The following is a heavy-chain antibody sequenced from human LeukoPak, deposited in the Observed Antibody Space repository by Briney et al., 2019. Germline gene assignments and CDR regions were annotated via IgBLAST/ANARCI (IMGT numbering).Heavy chain of an antibody. CDR2: IYSGGST. J-gene: IGHJ4*02. CDR1: GFTVSSNY. D-gene: IGHD3-22*01. Sequence: GGSLRLSCAASGFTVSSNYTSWVRQAPGKGLEWVSVIYSGGSTYYADSVKGRFTISRDNSKNTLYLQMNSLRAEDTAVYYCARGPPHYYDSSGYDGDYWGQGTLVTVSS. V-gene: IGHV3-66*01. CDR3: ARGPPHYYDSSGYDGDY.